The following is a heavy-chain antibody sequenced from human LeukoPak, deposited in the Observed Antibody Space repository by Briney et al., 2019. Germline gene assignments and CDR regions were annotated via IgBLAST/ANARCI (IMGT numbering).Heavy chain of an antibody. CDR1: RFTVSSNY. V-gene: IGHV3-66*01. CDR3: ASGSRVIVYFDY. Sequence: GGSLRLSCAASRFTVSSNYMSWVRQAPGKGLEWVSVIYSGGSTYYADSVKGRFTISRDNSKNTLYLQMSSLRAEDTAVYYCASGSRVIVYFDYWGQGTLVTVSS. CDR2: IYSGGST. D-gene: IGHD3-16*02. J-gene: IGHJ4*02.